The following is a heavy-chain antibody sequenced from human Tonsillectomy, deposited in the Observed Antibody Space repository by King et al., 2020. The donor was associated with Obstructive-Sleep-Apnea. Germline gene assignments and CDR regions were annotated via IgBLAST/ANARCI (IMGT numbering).Heavy chain of an antibody. CDR1: GGSISSYY. CDR2: IYYSGST. V-gene: IGHV4-59*08. D-gene: IGHD3-22*01. J-gene: IGHJ3*02. CDR3: ARLGNLYDSYHAFDI. Sequence: QLQESGPGLVKPSETLSLTCTVSGGSISSYYWSWIRQPPGKGLEWIGYIYYSGSTNYNPSLKSRVTISVDTSKNQFSLKLSSVTAADTAVYYCARLGNLYDSYHAFDIWAKGQWSPSLQ.